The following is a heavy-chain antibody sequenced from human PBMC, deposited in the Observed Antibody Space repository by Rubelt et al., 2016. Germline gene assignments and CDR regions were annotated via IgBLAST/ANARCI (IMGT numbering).Heavy chain of an antibody. Sequence: QVQLVQSGSELKKPGASVKVSCKASGYTFTRDAMNWVRQAPGQGLEWMGWINTNTAKPAYAQGFTGRFVFSLDTSVSTAYLQISSLRPEDTAGYYGARGGVLGICWGQGTLVTVSS. CDR1: GYTFTRDA. D-gene: IGHD1-14*01. J-gene: IGHJ4*02. V-gene: IGHV7-4-1*02. CDR2: INTNTAKP. CDR3: ARGGVLGIC.